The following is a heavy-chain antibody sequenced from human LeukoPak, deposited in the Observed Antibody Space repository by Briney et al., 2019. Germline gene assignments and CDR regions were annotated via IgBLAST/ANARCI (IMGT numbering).Heavy chain of an antibody. V-gene: IGHV3-21*01. CDR2: ISSGSTYI. D-gene: IGHD3-16*01. J-gene: IGHJ4*02. CDR1: GFTFSSYS. CDR3: ARDHYDKGYFDY. Sequence: GGSLRLSCAASGFTFSSYSMNWVRQAPGKGLEWVSFISSGSTYIYYADSVKGRFTISRDNAKNSLYLQMNSLRAEDTAVYYCARDHYDKGYFDYWGQGTLVTVSS.